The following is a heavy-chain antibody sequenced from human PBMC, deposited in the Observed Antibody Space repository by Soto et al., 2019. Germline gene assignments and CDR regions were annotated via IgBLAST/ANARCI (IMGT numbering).Heavy chain of an antibody. D-gene: IGHD6-25*01. CDR3: GREKSIAAQRWFDP. V-gene: IGHV4-59*01. CDR2: IYYSGST. Sequence: NPSETLSLTCTVSGGSISSYYWSWIRQPPGKGLEWIGYIYYSGSTNYNPSLKSRVTISVDTSKNQFSLKLSSVTAADTAVYYCGREKSIAAQRWFDPWGQGTMVTVS. J-gene: IGHJ3*01. CDR1: GGSISSYY.